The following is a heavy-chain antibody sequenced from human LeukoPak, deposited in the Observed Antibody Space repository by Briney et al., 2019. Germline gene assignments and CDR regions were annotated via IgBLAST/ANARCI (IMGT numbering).Heavy chain of an antibody. V-gene: IGHV3-66*03. Sequence: GGSLRLSCAGSGFSVSNYYMSWVRQAPGKGLEWVSLIRDSGETFYADSVKGRFTISRDNSKNTMYLQMNRLRVEDTAVYFCARDRAVTQDWVEFDPWGPGTLVTVSS. CDR3: ARDRAVTQDWVEFDP. D-gene: IGHD4-17*01. CDR2: IRDSGET. J-gene: IGHJ5*02. CDR1: GFSVSNYY.